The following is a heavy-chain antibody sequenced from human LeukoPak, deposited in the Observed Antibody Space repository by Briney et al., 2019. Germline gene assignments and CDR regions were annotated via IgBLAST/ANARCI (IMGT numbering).Heavy chain of an antibody. J-gene: IGHJ3*02. CDR2: ISSSSSTI. D-gene: IGHD6-13*01. CDR1: GFTFSSYS. Sequence: PGGSLRLSCAASGFTFSSYSMNWVRQAPGKGLEWVSYISSSSSTIYYADSVKGRFTISRDNSKNTLYLQMNSLRAEDTAVYYCAKPIAAAGVDAFDIWGQGTMVTVSS. CDR3: AKPIAAAGVDAFDI. V-gene: IGHV3-48*01.